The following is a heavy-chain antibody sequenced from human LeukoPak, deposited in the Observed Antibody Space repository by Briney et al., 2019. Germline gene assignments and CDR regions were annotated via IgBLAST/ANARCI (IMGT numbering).Heavy chain of an antibody. CDR2: ISSSGCTI. D-gene: IGHD1-20*01. J-gene: IGHJ4*02. CDR1: GFTFSSYE. Sequence: GGSLRLSCAASGFTFSSYEMNWVGQAPGNVLDWVSYISSSGCTIYYSDSVKGRFTISRDNAKNSLYLQMNSLRAEDTAVYYCARLTVLDYWGQGTLVTVSS. V-gene: IGHV3-48*03. CDR3: ARLTVLDY.